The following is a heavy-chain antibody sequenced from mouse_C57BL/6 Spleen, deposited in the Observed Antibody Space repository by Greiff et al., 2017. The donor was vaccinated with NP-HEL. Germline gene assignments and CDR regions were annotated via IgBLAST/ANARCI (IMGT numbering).Heavy chain of an antibody. CDR3: VRQGLLLDY. Sequence: EVKLMESGGGLVQPKGSLKLSCAASGFSFNTYAMNWVRQAPGKGLEWVARIRSKSNNYATYYADSVKDRFTISRDDSESMLYLQMNNLKTEDTAMYYCVRQGLLLDYWGQGTTLTVSS. CDR2: IRSKSNNYAT. J-gene: IGHJ2*01. V-gene: IGHV10-1*01. D-gene: IGHD2-3*01. CDR1: GFSFNTYA.